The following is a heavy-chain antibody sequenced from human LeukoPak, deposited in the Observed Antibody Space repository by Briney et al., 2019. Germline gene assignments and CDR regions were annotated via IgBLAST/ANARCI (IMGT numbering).Heavy chain of an antibody. D-gene: IGHD3-3*01. CDR2: INHSGST. CDR3: ARFAIFGVVIRKYGMDV. CDR1: GGSFSGYY. V-gene: IGHV4-34*01. J-gene: IGHJ6*02. Sequence: SETLSLTCAVYGGSFSGYYWSWIRQPPGKGLEWIGEINHSGSTNYNPSLKSRVTISVDTSKNQFSLKLSPVTAADTAVYYCARFAIFGVVIRKYGMDVWGQGTTVTVSS.